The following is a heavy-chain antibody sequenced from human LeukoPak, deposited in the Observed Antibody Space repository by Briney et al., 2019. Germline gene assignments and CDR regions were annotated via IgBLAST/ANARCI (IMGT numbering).Heavy chain of an antibody. Sequence: PGGSLRLSCAASGFTLSRSYWMSLVRQAPGKGLEWVANIKEDGSEKYYVDSVTGRFTISGDNAKNSLHLQMNSLRAEDTAMYYCARERENTGALDLWGQGTMVTVSS. J-gene: IGHJ3*01. V-gene: IGHV3-7*05. D-gene: IGHD4-17*01. CDR1: GFTLSRSYW. CDR3: ARERENTGALDL. CDR2: IKEDGSEK.